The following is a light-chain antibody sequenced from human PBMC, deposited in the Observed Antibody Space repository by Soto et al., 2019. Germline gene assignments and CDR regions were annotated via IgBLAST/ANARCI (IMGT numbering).Light chain of an antibody. CDR3: QQRSNWPPYT. V-gene: IGKV3D-20*02. J-gene: IGKJ2*01. CDR2: GAS. Sequence: EIALTQSPGTLSLSPGERATLSCRASQSVTSNYVAWYQQKPGQAPRLLLFGASIRDTGIPVRFSGSGSGTDFTLTITRLEPEDFAVYYCQQRSNWPPYTFGQGTKLEIK. CDR1: QSVTSNY.